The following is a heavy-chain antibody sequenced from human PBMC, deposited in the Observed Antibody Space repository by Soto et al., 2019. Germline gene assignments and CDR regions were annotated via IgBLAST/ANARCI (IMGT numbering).Heavy chain of an antibody. Sequence: ASVKVSCKASGYTFTGYYMHWVRQAPGQGLEWMGWISAYNGNTNYAQKLQGRVTMTTDTSTSTAYMELRSLRSDDTAVYYCARGYGMGRYFDYWGQGTLVTVSS. CDR3: ARGYGMGRYFDY. CDR2: ISAYNGNT. V-gene: IGHV1-18*04. J-gene: IGHJ4*02. D-gene: IGHD3-16*01. CDR1: GYTFTGYY.